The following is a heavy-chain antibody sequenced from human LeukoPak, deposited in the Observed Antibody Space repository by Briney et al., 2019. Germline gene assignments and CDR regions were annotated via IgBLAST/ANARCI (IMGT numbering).Heavy chain of an antibody. CDR2: IIPILGTA. Sequence: ASVKVSCKASGGTFSSYAISWVRQAPGQGLEWMGGIIPILGTANYAQKFQGRVTITADESTSTAYMELSSLRSEDTAVYYCARGFRSYDYYYYYYMDVWGKGTTVTVSS. D-gene: IGHD5-12*01. CDR1: GGTFSSYA. CDR3: ARGFRSYDYYYYYYMDV. J-gene: IGHJ6*03. V-gene: IGHV1-69*13.